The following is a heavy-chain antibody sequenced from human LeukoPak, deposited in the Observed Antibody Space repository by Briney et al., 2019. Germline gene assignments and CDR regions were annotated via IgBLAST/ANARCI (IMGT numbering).Heavy chain of an antibody. J-gene: IGHJ6*03. Sequence: GGSLRLSCAASDFSFITYAMSWVRQAPGKGLEWVSTISGGGDATYYADSVKGRFTISRDNSKNTLYLQMNNLRADDTAVYYCTRSLRVRGVPDYMDVWGKGTTVTVS. V-gene: IGHV3-23*01. CDR3: TRSLRVRGVPDYMDV. D-gene: IGHD3-10*01. CDR1: DFSFITYA. CDR2: ISGGGDAT.